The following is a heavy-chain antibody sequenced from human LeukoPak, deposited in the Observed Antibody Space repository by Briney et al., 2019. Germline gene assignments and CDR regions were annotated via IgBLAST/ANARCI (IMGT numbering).Heavy chain of an antibody. J-gene: IGHJ4*02. CDR2: IRFDGSDI. D-gene: IGHD3-9*01. CDR3: AKDHATYDFLTGYPAY. V-gene: IGHV3-30*02. CDR1: GFTFSSYG. Sequence: PGGSLRLSCAASGFTFSSYGMHWVRQAPGKGLEWVAFIRFDGSDIYYGDSVKGRFTISRDNSKNTLYLHLNSLRGEDTAVYYCAKDHATYDFLTGYPAYWGQGIPVIVSS.